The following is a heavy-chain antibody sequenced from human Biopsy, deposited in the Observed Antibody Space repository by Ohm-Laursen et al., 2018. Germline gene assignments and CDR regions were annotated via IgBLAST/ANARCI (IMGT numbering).Heavy chain of an antibody. CDR2: IAYDGSNK. Sequence: SPRLSCAAPGFGMYAMHWVRQPPGKGLEWLAVIAYDGSNKYYAESVKGRFTISRDRSRDTVHLQMNSLRYEDTALYYCAKDGGQWLGGAFDIWGHGTMVSVSS. J-gene: IGHJ3*02. D-gene: IGHD6-19*01. V-gene: IGHV3-30*18. CDR3: AKDGGQWLGGAFDI. CDR1: GFGMYA.